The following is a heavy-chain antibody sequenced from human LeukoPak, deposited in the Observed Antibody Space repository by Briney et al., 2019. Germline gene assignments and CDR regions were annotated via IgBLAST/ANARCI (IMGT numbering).Heavy chain of an antibody. CDR2: ISSSSSYI. Sequence: PGGSLRLSCAASGFTFSSYSMNWVRQAPGKGLEWVSSISSSSSYIYYADSVKGRFTISRDNAKNSLYLQMNSLRAEDTAVYYCARDWAYGHDAFDIWGQGTMVTVSS. V-gene: IGHV3-21*01. J-gene: IGHJ3*02. CDR1: GFTFSSYS. D-gene: IGHD4-17*01. CDR3: ARDWAYGHDAFDI.